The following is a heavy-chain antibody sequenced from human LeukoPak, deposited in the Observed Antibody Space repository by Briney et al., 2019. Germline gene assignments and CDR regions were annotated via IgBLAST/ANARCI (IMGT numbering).Heavy chain of an antibody. CDR2: ISSSSSTI. CDR1: GFTFSSYS. Sequence: PGGSLRLSCAASGFTFSSYSMNWVRQAPGKGLEWVSYISSSSSTIYYADSVKGRFTISRDNAKNSLYLQMNSLRAEDTAVYYCARGNDYGDYAGVFDYWGQGTLVTVSS. D-gene: IGHD4-17*01. V-gene: IGHV3-48*01. CDR3: ARGNDYGDYAGVFDY. J-gene: IGHJ4*02.